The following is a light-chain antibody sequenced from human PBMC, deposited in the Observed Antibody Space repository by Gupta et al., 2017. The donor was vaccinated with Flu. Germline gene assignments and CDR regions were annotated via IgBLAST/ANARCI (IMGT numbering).Light chain of an antibody. CDR2: DVS. CDR3: GSYAGRYAWV. Sequence: QSALTPPRSVSGSPGQSVTISCTGTSSDVGGYNYVSWYQQHPGKPPKLMNYDVSTRPSGVPERFAGNKAGTAAFLTSWRHQADDEADYCCGSYAGRYAWVFGGGTKLTVL. J-gene: IGLJ3*02. CDR1: SSDVGGYNY. V-gene: IGLV2-11*01.